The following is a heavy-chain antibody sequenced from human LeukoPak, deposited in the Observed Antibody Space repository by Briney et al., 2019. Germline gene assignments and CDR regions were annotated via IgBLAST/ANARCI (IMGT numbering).Heavy chain of an antibody. CDR2: ISSIGSTI. CDR3: ARGGEGGYYFDY. V-gene: IGHV3-48*04. D-gene: IGHD3-16*01. Sequence: GGSLRLSCAASGFTFSSYSMNWVRQAPGEGLEWVSYISSIGSTIYYADSVKGRFTISRENAKNSLYLQMNRLRAEDTAVYYCARGGEGGYYFDYWGQGTLVTVSS. CDR1: GFTFSSYS. J-gene: IGHJ4*02.